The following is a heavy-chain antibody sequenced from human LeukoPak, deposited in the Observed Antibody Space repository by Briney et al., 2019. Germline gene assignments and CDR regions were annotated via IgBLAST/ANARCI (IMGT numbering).Heavy chain of an antibody. Sequence: SVKVSCKASGGTFSSYAISWVRQAPGQGLEWMGGIIPIFGTANYAQKFQGRVTITADESTSTAYMELSSLRDKDTSVYYCARAPDDYDFWSGHFDYWGQGTLVTVSS. CDR2: IIPIFGTA. D-gene: IGHD3-3*01. V-gene: IGHV1-69*13. CDR3: ARAPDDYDFWSGHFDY. CDR1: GGTFSSYA. J-gene: IGHJ4*02.